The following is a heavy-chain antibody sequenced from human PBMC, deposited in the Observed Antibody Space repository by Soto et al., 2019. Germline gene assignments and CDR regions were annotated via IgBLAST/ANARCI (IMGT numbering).Heavy chain of an antibody. J-gene: IGHJ4*02. CDR3: ARSPNLAAAGTFQYYFDY. V-gene: IGHV4-31*03. D-gene: IGHD6-13*01. CDR2: IYYSGST. CDR1: GGSISSGGYY. Sequence: SETLSLTCTVSGGSISSGGYYWSWIRQHPGKGLEWIGYIYYSGSTYYNPSLKSRVTISVDTSKNQFSLKLSSVTAADTAVYYCARSPNLAAAGTFQYYFDYWGQGTLVTVSS.